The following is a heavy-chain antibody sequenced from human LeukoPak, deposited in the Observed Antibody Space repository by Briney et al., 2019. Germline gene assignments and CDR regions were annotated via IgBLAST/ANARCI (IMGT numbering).Heavy chain of an antibody. J-gene: IGHJ3*02. CDR2: INPNSGGT. D-gene: IGHD1-26*01. CDR3: ARDRPVGATYHDAFDI. V-gene: IGHV1-2*02. Sequence: ASVKVSCKASGYTFTGYYMHWVRQAPGQGLEWMGWINPNSGGTNYAQKFQGRVTMTRDTSISTAYMELSRLRSDDTAVYYCARDRPVGATYHDAFDIWGQGTMVTVSS. CDR1: GYTFTGYY.